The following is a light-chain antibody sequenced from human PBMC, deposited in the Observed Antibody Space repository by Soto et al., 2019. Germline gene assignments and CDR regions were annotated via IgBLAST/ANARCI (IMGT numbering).Light chain of an antibody. CDR1: QSVSNY. V-gene: IGKV3-11*01. Sequence: EIVLTQSPATLSLSPGERATLSCRASQSVSNYLAWYQQRPGQAPRLLIYDASTRATGVPARFSGNGSRTDFTLTIARLEPEDFAVYYCQQRSYWRFGGGTRVQIK. J-gene: IGKJ4*01. CDR2: DAS. CDR3: QQRSYWR.